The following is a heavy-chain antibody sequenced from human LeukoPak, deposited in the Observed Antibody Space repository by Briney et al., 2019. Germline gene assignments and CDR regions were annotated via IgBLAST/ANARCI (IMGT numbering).Heavy chain of an antibody. V-gene: IGHV1-2*02. CDR3: ARDWTEYYDFWSGSHWFDP. D-gene: IGHD3-3*01. CDR2: INPNSGGT. J-gene: IGHJ5*02. Sequence: ASVKVSCKASGYTFTGYYMHWARQAPGQGLEWMGWINPNSGGTNYAQKFQGRVTMTRDTSISTAYMELSRLRSDDTAVYYCARDWTEYYDFWSGSHWFDPWGQGTLVTVSS. CDR1: GYTFTGYY.